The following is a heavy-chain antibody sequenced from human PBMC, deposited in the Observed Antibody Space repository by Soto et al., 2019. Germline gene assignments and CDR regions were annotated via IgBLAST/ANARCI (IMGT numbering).Heavy chain of an antibody. CDR2: ISWNSGSI. D-gene: IGHD3-10*01. CDR3: AKDAITMVRGVISYYGMDV. CDR1: GFTFDGYA. J-gene: IGHJ6*02. Sequence: EVQLVESGGGLVQPGRSLRLSCAASGFTFDGYAMHWVRQAPGKGQEWVSGISWNSGSIGYADSVKGRFTISRDNAKNSLYLQMNSLRAEDTALYYCAKDAITMVRGVISYYGMDVWGQGTTVTVSS. V-gene: IGHV3-9*01.